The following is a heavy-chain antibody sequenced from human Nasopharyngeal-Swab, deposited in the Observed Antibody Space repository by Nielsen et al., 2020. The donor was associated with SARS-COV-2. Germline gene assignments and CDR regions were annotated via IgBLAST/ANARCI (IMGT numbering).Heavy chain of an antibody. CDR2: INHSGST. CDR3: ASVGFGHRVRRGGGMDV. Sequence: PGKGLEWIGEINHSGSTNYNPSLKSRVTISVDTSKNQFSLKLSSVTAADTAVYYCASVGFGHRVRRGGGMDVWGQGTTVTVSS. J-gene: IGHJ6*02. D-gene: IGHD3-10*01. V-gene: IGHV4-34*01.